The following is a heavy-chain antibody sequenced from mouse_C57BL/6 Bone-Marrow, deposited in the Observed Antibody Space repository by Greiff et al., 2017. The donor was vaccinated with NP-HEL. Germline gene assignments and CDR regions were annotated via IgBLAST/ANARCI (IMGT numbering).Heavy chain of an antibody. V-gene: IGHV1-50*01. Sequence: VQLQQPGAELVKPGASVKLSCKASGYTFTSYWMQWVKQRPGQGLEWIGEIDTSDSDTNYNQKFKGKATLTVDTSSSTAYMQLSSLTSEDSAVYYCARGDITTVAPSYWYFDVWGTGTTVTVSS. CDR3: ARGDITTVAPSYWYFDV. J-gene: IGHJ1*03. CDR2: IDTSDSDT. CDR1: GYTFTSYW. D-gene: IGHD1-1*01.